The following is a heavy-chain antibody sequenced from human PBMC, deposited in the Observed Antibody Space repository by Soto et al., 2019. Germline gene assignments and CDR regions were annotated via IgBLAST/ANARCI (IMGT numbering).Heavy chain of an antibody. V-gene: IGHV4-39*01. CDR2: IYYSGST. CDR3: ARITEDIVLMVYAIGTFDI. D-gene: IGHD2-8*01. J-gene: IGHJ3*02. CDR1: GGYISSSSYY. Sequence: SETLSLTCTVSGGYISSSSYYWGWIRQPPGKGLEWIGSIYYSGSTYYNPSLKSRVTISVDTSKNQFSLKLSSVTAADTAVYYCARITEDIVLMVYAIGTFDIWGQGTMVTVSS.